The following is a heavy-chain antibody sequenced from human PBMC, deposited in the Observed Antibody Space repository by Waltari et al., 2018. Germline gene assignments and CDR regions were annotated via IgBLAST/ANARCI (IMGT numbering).Heavy chain of an antibody. Sequence: QVQLVESGGGVVQPGRSLRLSCAASGFTFSSYGLHWVRQAPGKGLEGVAVIWYDGSNKYYADSVKGRFTISRDNSKNTLYLQMNSLRAEDTAVYYCARVRVAVAGTDDFDYWGQGTLVTVSS. CDR3: ARVRVAVAGTDDFDY. D-gene: IGHD6-19*01. CDR1: GFTFSSYG. J-gene: IGHJ4*02. CDR2: IWYDGSNK. V-gene: IGHV3-33*01.